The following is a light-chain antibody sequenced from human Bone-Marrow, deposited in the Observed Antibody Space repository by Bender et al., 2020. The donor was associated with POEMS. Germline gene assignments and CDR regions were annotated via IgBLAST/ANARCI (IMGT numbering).Light chain of an antibody. J-gene: IGLJ3*02. V-gene: IGLV1-44*01. CDR1: SSNIGAHA. CDR3: AVWDDSLDGWV. CDR2: SSH. Sequence: QSVLTQPPSASGTPGQRVTISCSGGSSNIGAHAVNWYQHLPGTAPKLLIYSSHRRPSEVPDRFSGSRSGTSASLAISGLQSEDEADDYCAVWDDSLDGWVFCGGTKLTVL.